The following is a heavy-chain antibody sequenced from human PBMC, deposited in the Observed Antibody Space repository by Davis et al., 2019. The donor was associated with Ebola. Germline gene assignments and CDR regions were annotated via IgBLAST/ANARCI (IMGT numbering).Heavy chain of an antibody. Sequence: SETLSLTCAVYGGSFSGYYWSWIRQPPGKGLEWIGEINHSGSTYYNPSLKSRVTISVDTSKNQFSLKLSSVTAADTAVYYCARLDYYDSSGYYTYYFDYWGQGTLVTVSS. CDR2: INHSGST. J-gene: IGHJ4*02. V-gene: IGHV4-34*01. CDR1: GGSFSGYY. D-gene: IGHD3-22*01. CDR3: ARLDYYDSSGYYTYYFDY.